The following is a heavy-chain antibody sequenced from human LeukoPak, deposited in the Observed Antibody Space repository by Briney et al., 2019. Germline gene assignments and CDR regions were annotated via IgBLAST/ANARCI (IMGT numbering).Heavy chain of an antibody. CDR3: ARHPDPPKYDFWSGDRYYFDY. J-gene: IGHJ4*02. CDR1: GGSISSSSYY. D-gene: IGHD3-3*01. Sequence: TSQTLSLTCTVSGGSISSSSYYWGWIRQPPGKGLEWIGSIYYSGSTYYNPSLKSRVTISVDTSKNQFSLKLSSVTAADTAVYYCARHPDPPKYDFWSGDRYYFDYWGQGTLVTVSS. CDR2: IYYSGST. V-gene: IGHV4-39*01.